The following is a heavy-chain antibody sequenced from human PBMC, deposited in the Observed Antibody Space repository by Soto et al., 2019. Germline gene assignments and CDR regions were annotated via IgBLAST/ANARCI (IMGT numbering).Heavy chain of an antibody. CDR2: IIPIFGTA. V-gene: IGHV1-69*13. J-gene: IGHJ5*02. CDR1: GGTFSSYA. CDR3: ARGRQWLVGWFDP. Sequence: SVKVSCKASGGTFSSYAISWVRQAPGQGLEWMGGIIPIFGTANYAQKFQGRVTITADESTSTAYMELSSLRSEDTAVYYCARGRQWLVGWFDPWGQGTLVTVSS. D-gene: IGHD6-19*01.